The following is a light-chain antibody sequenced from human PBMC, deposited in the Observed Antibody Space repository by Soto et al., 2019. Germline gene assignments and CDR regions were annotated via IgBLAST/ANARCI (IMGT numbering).Light chain of an antibody. J-gene: IGKJ5*01. CDR1: QSVSSY. CDR2: DAS. CDR3: QQRSKWPVT. V-gene: IGKV3-11*01. Sequence: EIVLTQSPATLSLSPGERATLSCRASQSVSSYLGWYQQKPGQAPRLLIYDASNRATGIPARFSGSGSGTDFPLIISRLEPEVFAVYYYQQRSKWPVTFGQGTRLEIK.